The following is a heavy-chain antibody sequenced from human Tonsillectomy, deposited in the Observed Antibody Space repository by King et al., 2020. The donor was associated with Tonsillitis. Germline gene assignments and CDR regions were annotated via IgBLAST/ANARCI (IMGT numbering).Heavy chain of an antibody. CDR2: INHSGST. J-gene: IGHJ5*02. Sequence: VQLQQWGAGLLNPSETLSLTCAVYGGSFSGYYWSWIRQPPGKGLEWIGEINHSGSTNYNPSLKSRVTISVDTSKNQFSLKLRSVTAADTAVYYCARVERYCSGGICSYNWFDPWGQGTLVTVSS. CDR3: ARVERYCSGGICSYNWFDP. V-gene: IGHV4-34*01. D-gene: IGHD2-15*01. CDR1: GGSFSGYY.